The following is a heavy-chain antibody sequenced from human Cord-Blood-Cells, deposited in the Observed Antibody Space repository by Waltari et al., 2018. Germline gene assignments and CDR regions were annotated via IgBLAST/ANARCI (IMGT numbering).Heavy chain of an antibody. V-gene: IGHV4-59*11. CDR3: ARVEYYDFWSGYYYYYGMDV. CDR2: IYYSGST. CDR1: GGSISSHY. Sequence: QVQLQESGPGLVKPSETLSLTCTVSGGSISSHYWSWIRQPPGKGLEWIGYIYYSGSTNYDPSLKRRVTISVDTSKNQFSLKLSSVTAADTAVYYCARVEYYDFWSGYYYYYGMDVWGQGTTVTVSS. J-gene: IGHJ6*02. D-gene: IGHD3-3*01.